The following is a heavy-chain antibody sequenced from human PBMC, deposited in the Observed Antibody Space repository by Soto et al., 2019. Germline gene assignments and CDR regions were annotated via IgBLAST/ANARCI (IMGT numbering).Heavy chain of an antibody. CDR2: IIPIFGTA. D-gene: IGHD2-2*01. V-gene: IGHV1-69*12. CDR1: GGTFSSYA. CDR3: ASPAKPLYYYCGMDV. Sequence: QVQLVQSGAEVKKPGSSVKVSCKASGGTFSSYAISWVRQAPGQGLEWMGGIIPIFGTANYAQKFQGRVTIAADESTSTAYMELSSLRSEDKAVYYCASPAKPLYYYCGMDVWGQGTTVTVSS. J-gene: IGHJ6*02.